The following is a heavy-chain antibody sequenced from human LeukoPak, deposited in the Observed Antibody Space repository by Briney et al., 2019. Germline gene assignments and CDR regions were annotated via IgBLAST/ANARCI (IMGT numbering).Heavy chain of an antibody. V-gene: IGHV4-39*07. D-gene: IGHD3-22*01. Sequence: SETLSLTCTVSGGSISSTSYYWGWIRQPPGKGLEWIGNIYYSGSTYYNPSLKSRVTMSIDTSKNQFSLKLSSVTAADTAVYYCARVRPPTYYYDSSDYRDAFDIWGQGTVVTVSS. CDR2: IYYSGST. CDR1: GGSISSTSYY. J-gene: IGHJ3*02. CDR3: ARVRPPTYYYDSSDYRDAFDI.